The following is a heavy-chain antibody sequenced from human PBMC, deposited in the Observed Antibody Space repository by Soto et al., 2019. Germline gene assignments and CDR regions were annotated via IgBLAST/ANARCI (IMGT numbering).Heavy chain of an antibody. D-gene: IGHD2-21*02. CDR3: AREIVTAGGNNYFDP. V-gene: IGHV4-4*01. J-gene: IGHJ5*02. Sequence: XETLRLPLGVSGGIVASSRWWGWFRQSPGRGLEWIGNVYHTGDTNFNPSLQSRVTFSVDKSNNQFSLRLTSVTAADTAVYFCAREIVTAGGNNYFDPWGPGTLVTV. CDR1: GGIVASSRW. CDR2: VYHTGDT.